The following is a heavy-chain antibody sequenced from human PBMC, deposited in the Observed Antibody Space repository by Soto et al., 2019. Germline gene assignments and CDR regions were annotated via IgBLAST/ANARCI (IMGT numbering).Heavy chain of an antibody. CDR1: VFNFTTYW. V-gene: IGHV5-51*03. D-gene: IGHD5-18*01. CDR3: AGIPPGSILYFGY. Sequence: EVQLVQSGAEVKKPGESLKISCTGSVFNFTTYWVAWVLHLPGKGLEWMGIIYPGDSDTRYSPSFQGQVTISADKSISTASLQWSSLKASDTSRYYCAGIPPGSILYFGYWGQGPLVTVSS. CDR2: IYPGDSDT. J-gene: IGHJ4*02.